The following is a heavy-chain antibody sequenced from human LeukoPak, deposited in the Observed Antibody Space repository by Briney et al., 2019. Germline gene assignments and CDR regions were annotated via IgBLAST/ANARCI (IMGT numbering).Heavy chain of an antibody. CDR3: TRAGRYCSGGSCYSFY. CDR1: GFTFGDYA. CDR2: IRSKAHGGTT. V-gene: IGHV3-49*03. D-gene: IGHD2-15*01. Sequence: PGGSLRLSCTASGFTFGDYAMSWFRQAPGEGLEWVGLIRSKAHGGTTEYAASVKGRFTISRDDSKSIAYLQMDSLKTEDTAVYYCTRAGRYCSGGSCYSFYWGQGTLVTVSS. J-gene: IGHJ4*02.